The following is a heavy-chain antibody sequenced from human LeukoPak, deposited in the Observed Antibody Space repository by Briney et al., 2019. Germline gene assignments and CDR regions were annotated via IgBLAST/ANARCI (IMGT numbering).Heavy chain of an antibody. CDR2: ISSSGSTI. CDR3: AKYSYGLWFDP. J-gene: IGHJ5*02. D-gene: IGHD5-18*01. Sequence: GGSLRLSCVASGFTFSDYYMSWIRQAPGKGLEWVSYISSSGSTIYYADSVKGRFTISRDNAKNSLYLQMNSLRAEDTAVYYCAKYSYGLWFDPWGQGTLVTVSS. CDR1: GFTFSDYY. V-gene: IGHV3-11*01.